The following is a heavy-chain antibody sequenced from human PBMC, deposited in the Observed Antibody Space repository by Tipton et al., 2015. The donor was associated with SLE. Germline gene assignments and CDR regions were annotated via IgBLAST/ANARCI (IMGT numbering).Heavy chain of an antibody. CDR1: GFTVSSNY. V-gene: IGHV3-53*01. CDR2: IYSGGST. Sequence: GSLRLSCAASGFTVSSNYMSWVRQAPGKGLEWVSVIYSGGSTYYADSVKGRFTISRDNSKNTLYLQMNSLRAEDTAVYYCARDHPGIAAGGFDPWGQGTLVTVSS. J-gene: IGHJ5*02. D-gene: IGHD6-13*01. CDR3: ARDHPGIAAGGFDP.